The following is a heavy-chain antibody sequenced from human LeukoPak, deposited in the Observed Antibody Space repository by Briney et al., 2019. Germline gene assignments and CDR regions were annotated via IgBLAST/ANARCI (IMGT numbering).Heavy chain of an antibody. CDR1: GFTFDDYA. J-gene: IGHJ4*02. CDR2: IYSGGST. D-gene: IGHD6-19*01. Sequence: GGSLRLSCAASGFTFDDYAMHWVRQAPGKGLEWVSVIYSGGSTYYADSVKGRFTISRDNSKNTLYLQMNSLRAEDTAVYYCARVFGWYSSGWYYFDYWGQGTLVTVSS. V-gene: IGHV3-53*01. CDR3: ARVFGWYSSGWYYFDY.